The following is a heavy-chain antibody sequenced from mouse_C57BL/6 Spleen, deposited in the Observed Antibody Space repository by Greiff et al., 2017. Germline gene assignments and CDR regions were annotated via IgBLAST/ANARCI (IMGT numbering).Heavy chain of an antibody. J-gene: IGHJ4*01. V-gene: IGHV5-17*01. CDR1: GFTFSDYG. Sequence: EVQLVESGGGLVKPGGSLKLSCEASGFTFSDYGIHWVRQAPEKGLEWVAYISSGSSTIYYAGTVKGRFTISRDKAKNTLFLQMTSLRSEDTAMYYSAITTGVAPYAMDYWGQGTSVTVSS. CDR3: AITTGVAPYAMDY. D-gene: IGHD1-1*01. CDR2: ISSGSSTI.